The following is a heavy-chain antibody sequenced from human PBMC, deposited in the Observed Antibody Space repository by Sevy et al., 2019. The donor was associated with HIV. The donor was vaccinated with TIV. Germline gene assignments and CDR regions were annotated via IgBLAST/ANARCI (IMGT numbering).Heavy chain of an antibody. J-gene: IGHJ6*02. D-gene: IGHD2-15*01. CDR1: GGSISSSSYY. CDR2: IYYSGST. V-gene: IGHV4-39*01. Sequence: SETLSLTCTVSGGSISSSSYYWGWIRQPPGKGLEWIGSIYYSGSTYYNPSLKSRVTISVDTSKNQFSLKLGSVTAADTAVYYCARSGYCSGGSCYYALYYYYYGMDVWGQGTTVTVSS. CDR3: ARSGYCSGGSCYYALYYYYYGMDV.